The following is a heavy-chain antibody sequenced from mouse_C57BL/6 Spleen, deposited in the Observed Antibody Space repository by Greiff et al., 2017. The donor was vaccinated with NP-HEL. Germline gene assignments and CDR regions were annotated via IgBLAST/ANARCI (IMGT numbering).Heavy chain of an antibody. Sequence: VQLQQSGPELVKPGASVKISCKASGYAFSSSWMNWVKQRPGKGLEWIGRIYPGDGDTNYNGKFKGKATLTADKSSSTAYMQLSSLTSEDSAVYFCARGTGSGAWFAYWGQGTLVTVSA. D-gene: IGHD3-1*01. CDR1: GYAFSSSW. CDR2: IYPGDGDT. CDR3: ARGTGSGAWFAY. J-gene: IGHJ3*01. V-gene: IGHV1-82*01.